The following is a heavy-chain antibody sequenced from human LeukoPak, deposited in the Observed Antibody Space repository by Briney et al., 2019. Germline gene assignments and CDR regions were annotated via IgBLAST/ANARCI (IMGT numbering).Heavy chain of an antibody. D-gene: IGHD2-21*01. CDR3: AKFLPTHIVVANYYFDY. Sequence: GGSLRLACAASGFTFSSYAMSWVRQAPGKGLEWVSAISGSGGSTYYADSVKGRFTISRDNSKNTLYLQMNSLRAEDTAVYYCAKFLPTHIVVANYYFDYWGQGTLVTVSS. V-gene: IGHV3-23*01. CDR2: ISGSGGST. J-gene: IGHJ4*02. CDR1: GFTFSSYA.